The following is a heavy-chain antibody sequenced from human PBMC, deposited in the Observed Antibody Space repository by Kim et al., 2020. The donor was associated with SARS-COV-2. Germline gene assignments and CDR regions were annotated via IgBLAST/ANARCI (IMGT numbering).Heavy chain of an antibody. CDR3: AKGTDYDFWSGYYTGAY. Sequence: VKGRFTISRDNSKNTLYLQMNSLRAEDTAVYYCAKGTDYDFWSGYYTGAYWGQGTLVTVSS. V-gene: IGHV3-23*01. D-gene: IGHD3-3*01. J-gene: IGHJ4*02.